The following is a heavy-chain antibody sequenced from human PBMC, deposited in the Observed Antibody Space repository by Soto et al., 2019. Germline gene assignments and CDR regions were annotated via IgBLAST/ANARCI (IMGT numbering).Heavy chain of an antibody. J-gene: IGHJ5*02. CDR3: ATPYYYNH. CDR2: ISSDSDHI. V-gene: IGHV3-21*01. D-gene: IGHD3-22*01. Sequence: GGSLRLSCAASGFMFSAYTMNWVRQAPGEGLEWLSSISSDSDHIDYADSVRGRFTVSRDNARKSLYLQMDSLGAEDTGVYYCATPYYYNHWGPGALVTVSS. CDR1: GFMFSAYT.